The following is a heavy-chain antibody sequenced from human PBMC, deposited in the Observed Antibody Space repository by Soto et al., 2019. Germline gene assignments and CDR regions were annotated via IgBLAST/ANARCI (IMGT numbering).Heavy chain of an antibody. CDR3: ARSRSIAVAAYFDY. J-gene: IGHJ4*02. V-gene: IGHV1-2*04. CDR1: GYTFTGYY. CDR2: INPNSGGT. D-gene: IGHD6-19*01. Sequence: ASVKVSCTASGYTFTGYYMHWVRQAPGQGLEWMGWINPNSGGTNYAQKFQGWVTMTRDTSISTAYMELSRLRSDDTAVYYCARSRSIAVAAYFDYWGQGTLVTVSS.